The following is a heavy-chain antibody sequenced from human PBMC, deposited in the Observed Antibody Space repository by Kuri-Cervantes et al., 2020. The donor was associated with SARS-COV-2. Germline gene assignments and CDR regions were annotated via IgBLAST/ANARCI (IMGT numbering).Heavy chain of an antibody. V-gene: IGHV3-30*02. CDR3: AKPKEASEMATFNDY. CDR1: GFTFSSYG. Sequence: GGSLRLSCAASGFTFSSYGMHWVRQAPGKGLEWVAFIRYDGSNKYYADSVKGRFTISRDNSKNTLYLQMNSLRAEDTAVYYCAKPKEASEMATFNDYWGQGTLVTVSS. D-gene: IGHD5-24*01. J-gene: IGHJ4*02. CDR2: IRYDGSNK.